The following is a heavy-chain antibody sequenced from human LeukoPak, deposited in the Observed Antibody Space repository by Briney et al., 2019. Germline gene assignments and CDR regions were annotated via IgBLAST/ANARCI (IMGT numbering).Heavy chain of an antibody. J-gene: IGHJ4*02. CDR2: ISAYNGNT. CDR3: ARVGEPRGYSSGDHLKIDY. V-gene: IGHV1-18*01. CDR1: GYTFTSYG. Sequence: ASVKVSCKASGYTFTSYGISWVRQAPGQGLEWMGWISAYNGNTNYAQKLQGRGTMTTDTSTSTAYMELRSLRSDDTAVYYCARVGEPRGYSSGDHLKIDYWGQGTLVTVSS. D-gene: IGHD5-18*01.